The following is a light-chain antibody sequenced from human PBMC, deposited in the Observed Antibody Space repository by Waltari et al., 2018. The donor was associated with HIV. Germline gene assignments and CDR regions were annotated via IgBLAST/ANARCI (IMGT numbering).Light chain of an antibody. Sequence: SYVLTQSPSVSAAPGQTVKIACGVKNIGAESVYWYQQKAGQAPVMVVFNDNERPSGIPERFSGSNSGNTATLTITRVETGDEAEYYCQVWDVSSDSPIFGGGTKVTVL. CDR1: NIGAES. J-gene: IGLJ2*01. V-gene: IGLV3-21*02. CDR2: NDN. CDR3: QVWDVSSDSPI.